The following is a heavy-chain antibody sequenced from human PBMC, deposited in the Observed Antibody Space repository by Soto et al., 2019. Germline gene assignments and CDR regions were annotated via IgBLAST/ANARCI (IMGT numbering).Heavy chain of an antibody. CDR2: ISYDGSNK. Sequence: PVGSLRLSCAASGFTFSSYGMHWVRQAPGKGLEWVAVISYDGSNKYYADSVKGRFTISRDNSKNTLYLQMNSLRAEDTAVYYCAKDKAPWISENWFDPWGQGTLVTVSS. CDR3: AKDKAPWISENWFDP. J-gene: IGHJ5*02. V-gene: IGHV3-30*18. CDR1: GFTFSSYG. D-gene: IGHD1-1*01.